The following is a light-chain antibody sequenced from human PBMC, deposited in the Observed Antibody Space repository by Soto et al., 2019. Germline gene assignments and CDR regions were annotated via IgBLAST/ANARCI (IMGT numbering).Light chain of an antibody. CDR2: EVS. Sequence: QSALTQSPSASGSPGQSVTISCTGTSSDVGNYKYVSWYQQHPGKAPKLMIYEVSKRPSGVPDRFSGSKSGNTASLTVSVLQAEDEADYYCISYAGSNNWVFGGGTKLTVL. V-gene: IGLV2-8*01. CDR3: ISYAGSNNWV. J-gene: IGLJ3*02. CDR1: SSDVGNYKY.